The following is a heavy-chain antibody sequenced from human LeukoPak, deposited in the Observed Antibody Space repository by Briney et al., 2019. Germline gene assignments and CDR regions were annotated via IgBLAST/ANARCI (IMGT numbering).Heavy chain of an antibody. V-gene: IGHV3-7*01. Sequence: TGGSLRLSCAASGFTFSSYWMSWVRQAPGKGLEWVANIKEDGSKKYYVDSVKGRFTISRDNAKNSLYLQMNSLRAEDTAVYYCAKDPPSGYCSGGTCNDSPFDSWGQGTLVTVSS. CDR3: AKDPPSGYCSGGTCNDSPFDS. CDR2: IKEDGSKK. J-gene: IGHJ4*02. CDR1: GFTFSSYW. D-gene: IGHD2-15*01.